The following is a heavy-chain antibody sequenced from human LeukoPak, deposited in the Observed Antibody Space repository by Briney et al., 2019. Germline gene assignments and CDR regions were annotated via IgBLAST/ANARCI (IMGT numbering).Heavy chain of an antibody. Sequence: PGGSLRLSCAASGFTFSSYSMNWVRQAPGKGLEWVSSISSSSSYIYYADSVKGRFTISRDNAKNSLYLQMNSLRAEDTAVYYCARDRNNWNEKDYWGQGTLVTVSS. CDR1: GFTFSSYS. J-gene: IGHJ4*02. CDR3: ARDRNNWNEKDY. D-gene: IGHD1-1*01. CDR2: ISSSSSYI. V-gene: IGHV3-21*01.